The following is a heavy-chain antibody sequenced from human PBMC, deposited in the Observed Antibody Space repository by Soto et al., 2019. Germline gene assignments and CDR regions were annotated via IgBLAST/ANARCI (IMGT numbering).Heavy chain of an antibody. Sequence: DVQLVESGGGLVQPGRSLRLSCAASGFTFDDYAMHWVRQDPGKGLEWVSGIGWNGGSIAYADSVKGRFTISRDNAKNSLYLQMNSRSAEDTALYYCAKGHGSGSYYLNYFDYWGQGTLVTVSS. CDR2: IGWNGGSI. V-gene: IGHV3-9*01. CDR3: AKGHGSGSYYLNYFDY. D-gene: IGHD3-10*01. CDR1: GFTFDDYA. J-gene: IGHJ4*02.